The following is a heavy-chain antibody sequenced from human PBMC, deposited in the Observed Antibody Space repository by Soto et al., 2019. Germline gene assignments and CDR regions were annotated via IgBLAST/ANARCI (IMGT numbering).Heavy chain of an antibody. CDR3: ARRTGTAPRFDY. CDR2: ISYDGSNQ. Sequence: QVQLVESGGGVVQPGRSLRLSCSASGLTFSDFEMYWVRQAPGKGLDWVSFISYDGSNQYYAGSVKGRFTVSRDNSKNTLFLLMNSLRPVDTAVYFCARRTGTAPRFDYWGQGTLVTVSS. D-gene: IGHD1-7*01. V-gene: IGHV3-30-3*01. J-gene: IGHJ4*02. CDR1: GLTFSDFE.